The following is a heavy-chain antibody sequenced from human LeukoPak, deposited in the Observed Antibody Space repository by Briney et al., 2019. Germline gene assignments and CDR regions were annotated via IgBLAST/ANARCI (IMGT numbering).Heavy chain of an antibody. CDR2: IKQDGSEK. D-gene: IGHD2-15*01. CDR3: ARGYCSGGSCYREYFQH. CDR1: GFTFSSYW. J-gene: IGHJ1*01. Sequence: PGGSLRLSCAASGFTFSSYWMSWVRQAPGKGLEWVAKIKQDGSEKYYVDSVKGRFTISRDNAKNSLYLQMNSLRAEDTAVYYCARGYCSGGSCYREYFQHWGQGTLVTVSS. V-gene: IGHV3-7*01.